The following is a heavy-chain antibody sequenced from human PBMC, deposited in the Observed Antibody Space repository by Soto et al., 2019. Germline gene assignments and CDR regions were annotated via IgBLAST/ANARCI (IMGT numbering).Heavy chain of an antibody. V-gene: IGHV3-23*01. CDR1: GFTFSSYA. CDR3: AKDHDSSGYPLYYFDY. Sequence: PGGSLRLSCAASGFTFSSYAMSWFRQAPGKGLEWVSAISGSGGSTYYADSVKGRFTISRDNSKNTLYLQMNSLRAEDTAVYYCAKDHDSSGYPLYYFDYWGQGTLVTVSS. D-gene: IGHD3-22*01. J-gene: IGHJ4*02. CDR2: ISGSGGST.